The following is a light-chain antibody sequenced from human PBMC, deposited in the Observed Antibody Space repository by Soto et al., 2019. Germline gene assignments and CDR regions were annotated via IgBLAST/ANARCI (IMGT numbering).Light chain of an antibody. CDR2: DAT. CDR1: QDISNY. CDR3: QQYAHLLT. Sequence: DIQMTQSPSSLSASVGDRVTITCQASQDISNYLNWYQQKAEKAPKLVIRDATNLEVGVPSRFSGSGSRADFTLTISSLQPEDVATYYCQQYAHLLTFGGGTKVEIE. V-gene: IGKV1-33*01. J-gene: IGKJ4*01.